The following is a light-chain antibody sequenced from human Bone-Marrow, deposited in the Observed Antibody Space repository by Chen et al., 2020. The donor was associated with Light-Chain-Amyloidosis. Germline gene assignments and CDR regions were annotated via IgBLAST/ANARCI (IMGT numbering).Light chain of an antibody. CDR3: CSYTGSSTWV. V-gene: IGLV2-23*01. J-gene: IGLJ3*02. Sequence: QSALTQPASVSGSPGRSITIPCTGTSTDVGSYNLVSWYQQHPGKAPKLMIYEATKRPSGVSYRFSGSKSGNTASLTVSGLQAEDEADYYCCSYTGSSTWVFGGGTKLTVL. CDR2: EAT. CDR1: STDVGSYNL.